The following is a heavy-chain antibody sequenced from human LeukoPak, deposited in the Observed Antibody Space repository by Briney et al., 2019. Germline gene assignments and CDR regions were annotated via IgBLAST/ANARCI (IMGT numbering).Heavy chain of an antibody. CDR1: GGSISSYY. V-gene: IGHV4-59*01. Sequence: SETLSLTCTVSGGSISSYYWSWIRQPPGKGLEWIGYINYSGSTNYNPSLKSRVTISVDTSKNQFSLKLSSVTAADTAVYYCARDTGDYPDYWGQGTLVTVSS. CDR3: ARDTGDYPDY. CDR2: INYSGST. D-gene: IGHD4-17*01. J-gene: IGHJ4*02.